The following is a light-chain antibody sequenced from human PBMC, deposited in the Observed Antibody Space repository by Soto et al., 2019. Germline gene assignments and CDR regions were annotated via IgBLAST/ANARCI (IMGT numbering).Light chain of an antibody. CDR3: QQYGSSLFT. V-gene: IGKV3-11*01. J-gene: IGKJ3*01. Sequence: EIVLTQSPATLSLSPGDRATLSCRASQSVDRYLAWYQEKPGQAPRLLIYDTSDRATGIPDRFSGSGSGTDFTLTISSLEPEDFAVYYCQQYGSSLFTFGPGTKVDIK. CDR2: DTS. CDR1: QSVDRY.